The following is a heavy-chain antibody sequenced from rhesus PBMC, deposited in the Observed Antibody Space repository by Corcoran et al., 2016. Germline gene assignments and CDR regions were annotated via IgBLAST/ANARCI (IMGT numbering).Heavy chain of an antibody. CDR1: GGSISSSNW. CDR3: ARRLATVTLSYFDY. CDR2: IYSNIEST. D-gene: IGHD5-36*02. Sequence: QVQLQESGPGLVKPSETLSLTCAVSGGSISSSNWWSWIRQPPGKGLEWIGGIYSNIESTNNNPSHRSRVTISTDTSKNQFSLKLSSVTAADTAVYYCARRLATVTLSYFDYWGQGVLVTVSS. J-gene: IGHJ4*01. V-gene: IGHV4S12*01.